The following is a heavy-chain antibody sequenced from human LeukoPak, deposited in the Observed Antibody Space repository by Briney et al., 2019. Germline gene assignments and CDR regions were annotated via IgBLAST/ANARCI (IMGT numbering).Heavy chain of an antibody. CDR3: ARGVFCSSTSCYFPDFDY. Sequence: SETLSLTCTVSGGSISSSSYYWGWIRQPPGKGLEWIGSIYYSGSTYYNPSLKSRVTISVDTSKNQFSLKLSSVTAADTAVYYCARGVFCSSTSCYFPDFDYWGQGTLVTVSS. J-gene: IGHJ4*02. V-gene: IGHV4-39*01. CDR1: GGSISSSSYY. D-gene: IGHD2-2*01. CDR2: IYYSGST.